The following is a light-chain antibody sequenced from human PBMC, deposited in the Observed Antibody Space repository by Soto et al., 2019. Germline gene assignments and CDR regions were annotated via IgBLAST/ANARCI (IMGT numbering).Light chain of an antibody. CDR3: QQYAGSPPWT. V-gene: IGKV3-20*01. J-gene: IGKJ1*01. Sequence: EIVMTHSLATLSVSEGERATLSCRASQIVSSNLAWYQQKPGQAPRLLIFGASSRAAGIPDRFSGSGSGTDFTLTISRLEPEDFAVYYCQQYAGSPPWTFGQGSIVDVK. CDR2: GAS. CDR1: QIVSSN.